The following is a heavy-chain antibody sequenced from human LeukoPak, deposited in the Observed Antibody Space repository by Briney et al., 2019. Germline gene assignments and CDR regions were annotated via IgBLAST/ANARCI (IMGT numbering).Heavy chain of an antibody. CDR1: GGSISNDKW. CDR2: IYHSGST. Sequence: SGTLSLTCTVSGGSISNDKWWSWVRQPPGKGLEWIGEIYHSGSTNYNPSLKSRLTISVDKSQNQFSLKLSSVTAADTAVYYFARGTKLLRAYDIWGQGTMVTVSS. D-gene: IGHD1/OR15-1a*01. J-gene: IGHJ3*02. CDR3: ARGTKLLRAYDI. V-gene: IGHV4-4*02.